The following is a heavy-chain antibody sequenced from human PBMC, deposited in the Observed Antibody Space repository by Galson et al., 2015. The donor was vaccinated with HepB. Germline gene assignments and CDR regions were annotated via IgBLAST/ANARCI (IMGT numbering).Heavy chain of an antibody. J-gene: IGHJ4*02. D-gene: IGHD3-16*02. Sequence: SLRLSCAASGFTFSNAWMSWVRQAPGKGLEWVGRIKSKTDGGTTDYAAPVKGRFTISRDDSKNTLYLQMNSLKTEDTAVYYCTTDPLWGHDYVWGSYRYNPPSLDYWGQGTLVTVSS. V-gene: IGHV3-15*01. CDR1: GFTFSNAW. CDR3: TTDPLWGHDYVWGSYRYNPPSLDY. CDR2: IKSKTDGGTT.